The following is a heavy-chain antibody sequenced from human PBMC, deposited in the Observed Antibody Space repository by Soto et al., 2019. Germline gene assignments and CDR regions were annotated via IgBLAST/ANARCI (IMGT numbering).Heavy chain of an antibody. J-gene: IGHJ4*02. D-gene: IGHD5-18*01. CDR2: ITPIYPTT. Sequence: ASVKVSCKASGGTFYTYTFSWVRQAPGQGLEWMGSITPIYPTTNYAEKFQGRLTVTADGSTNTAYMELNSLTSEDTAVYYCARIPRYSFPTSDDLDSWGQGTLVTVS. V-gene: IGHV1-69*13. CDR3: ARIPRYSFPTSDDLDS. CDR1: GGTFYTYT.